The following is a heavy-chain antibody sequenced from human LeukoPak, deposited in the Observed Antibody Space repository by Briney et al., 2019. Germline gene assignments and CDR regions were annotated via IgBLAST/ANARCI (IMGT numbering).Heavy chain of an antibody. D-gene: IGHD4-17*01. Sequence: GASVKVSCKASGGTFSSYAISWVRQAPGQGLEWMGGIIPIFGTANYAQKFQGRVTITADESTSTAYMELSSLRSEDTAVYYCARAPNHYGDYGLFDYWGQGTLVTVSS. CDR2: IIPIFGTA. CDR3: ARAPNHYGDYGLFDY. V-gene: IGHV1-69*13. CDR1: GGTFSSYA. J-gene: IGHJ4*02.